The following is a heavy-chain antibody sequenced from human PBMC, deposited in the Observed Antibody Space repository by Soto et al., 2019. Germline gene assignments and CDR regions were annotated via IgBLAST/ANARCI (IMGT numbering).Heavy chain of an antibody. CDR2: IYSDGGT. V-gene: IGHV3-53*01. D-gene: IGHD3-10*01. Sequence: VGSLRLSCAVSGLTVSSNYMSWVRQAPGKGLEWVSVIYSDGGTYYADSVKGRFTISKDNSKNTLYLQMSRLRAEDTAMYYCASMVRGAPVGFWGQGTLVTVSS. CDR1: GLTVSSNY. CDR3: ASMVRGAPVGF. J-gene: IGHJ4*02.